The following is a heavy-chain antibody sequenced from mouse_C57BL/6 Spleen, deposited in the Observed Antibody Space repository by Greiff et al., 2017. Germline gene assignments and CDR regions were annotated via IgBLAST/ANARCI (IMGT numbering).Heavy chain of an antibody. D-gene: IGHD3-1*01. V-gene: IGHV5-4*01. CDR2: ISDGGSYT. CDR3: ARDGGGSGYFDY. J-gene: IGHJ2*01. Sequence: VMLVESGGGLVKPGGSLKLSCAASGFTFSSYAMSWVRQTPEKRLEWVATISDGGSYTYYPNNVKGRFTISRDNAKNNLYLQMSHLKSEDTAMYYCARDGGGSGYFDYWGQGTTLTVSS. CDR1: GFTFSSYA.